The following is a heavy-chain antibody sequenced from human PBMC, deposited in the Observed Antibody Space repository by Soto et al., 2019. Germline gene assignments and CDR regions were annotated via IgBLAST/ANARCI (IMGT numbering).Heavy chain of an antibody. Sequence: ASVKVSCKASGYNFDKYGISWVRQAPGQGLEWVGRINTYNGNTDYEQNLQGRVTMTTDTSTSTAYMEVRGLRSDDTAVYYCARNLPRYCSATSCPFDSWGQGTLVTVSS. CDR3: ARNLPRYCSATSCPFDS. CDR1: GYNFDKYG. J-gene: IGHJ4*02. V-gene: IGHV1-18*01. D-gene: IGHD2-2*01. CDR2: INTYNGNT.